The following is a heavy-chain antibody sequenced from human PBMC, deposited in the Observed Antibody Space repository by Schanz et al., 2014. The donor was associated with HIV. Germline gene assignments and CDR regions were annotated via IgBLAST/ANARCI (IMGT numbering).Heavy chain of an antibody. D-gene: IGHD5-12*01. CDR3: ARGDGGYWYYFDY. CDR1: GFTFSSYA. Sequence: VQLLESGGGLVQPGGSLRLSCVASGFTFSSYAMHWVRQAPGKGLEWVAVISFDESNVYYADSVKGRFTISRDNSKNTLFLQMNSLRAEDTAVYYCARGDGGYWYYFDYWGQGTTVTVYS. CDR2: ISFDESNV. V-gene: IGHV3-30-3*01. J-gene: IGHJ4*02.